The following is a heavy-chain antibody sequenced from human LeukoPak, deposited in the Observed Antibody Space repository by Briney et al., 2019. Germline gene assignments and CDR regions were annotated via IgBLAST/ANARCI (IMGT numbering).Heavy chain of an antibody. CDR1: GFTFSSYG. D-gene: IGHD3-10*01. CDR3: AREGGPGFYFDY. CDR2: IWYDGSNK. Sequence: GRSLRLSCAASGFTFSSYGMHWVRQAPGKGLEWVAVIWYDGSNKYYADSVKGRFTISRDNSKNTLYLQMNSLRAEDTAVYYCAREGGPGFYFDYWGQGTLVTVSS. J-gene: IGHJ4*02. V-gene: IGHV3-33*08.